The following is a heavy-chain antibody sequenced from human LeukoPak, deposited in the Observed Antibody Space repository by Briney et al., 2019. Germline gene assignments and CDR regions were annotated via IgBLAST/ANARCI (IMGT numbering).Heavy chain of an antibody. J-gene: IGHJ4*02. CDR3: ARIYGDYSDFGY. Sequence: PSETLSLTCAVYGGSFSGYYWSWIRQPPGKALEWIGEINHSGSTNYNPSLKSRVALSENTSKDQFSLKLSSVTVADTAVYYCARIYGDYSDFGYWSQGTLVTVSS. CDR2: INHSGST. D-gene: IGHD4-17*01. V-gene: IGHV4-34*01. CDR1: GGSFSGYY.